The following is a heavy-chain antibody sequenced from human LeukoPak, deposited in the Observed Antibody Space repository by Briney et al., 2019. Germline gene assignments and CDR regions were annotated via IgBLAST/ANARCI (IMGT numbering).Heavy chain of an antibody. Sequence: GGALRLSCSAYGLTFSRYAMSRVRQTPAKVLEWVSLFRRGDGSRYYAYSVGGRVTVSGDDPGLPRFRQMESRRAGGMAVCYCARQVSCDTTTCSAGMPPDYWGQGTLVTVSS. V-gene: IGHV3-23*01. CDR3: ARQVSCDTTTCSAGMPPDY. CDR1: GLTFSRYA. D-gene: IGHD2-2*01. J-gene: IGHJ4*02. CDR2: FRRGDGSR.